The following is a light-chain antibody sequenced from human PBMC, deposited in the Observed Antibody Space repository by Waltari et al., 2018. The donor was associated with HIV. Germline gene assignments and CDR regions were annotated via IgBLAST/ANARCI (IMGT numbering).Light chain of an antibody. CDR2: NAS. CDR3: QQYNNWPPWT. CDR1: QSVSSD. Sequence: EILMTQSPATLSVPPGERVTLSCRASQSVSSDLAWYRQKPGQAPRLLIYNASTRATGLPARCSGSGSGTEFTLTISSLQSEDFAFYYCQQYNNWPPWTFGQGTKVEIK. V-gene: IGKV3-15*01. J-gene: IGKJ1*01.